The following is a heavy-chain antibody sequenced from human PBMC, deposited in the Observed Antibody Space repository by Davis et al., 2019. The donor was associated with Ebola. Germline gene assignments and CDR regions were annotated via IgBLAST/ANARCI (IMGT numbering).Heavy chain of an antibody. CDR2: LGTSADT. CDR3: AKDTSNIWFDM. D-gene: IGHD2-2*01. V-gene: IGHV3-23*01. J-gene: IGHJ3*02. CDR1: GFIFSTYV. Sequence: PGGSLRLSCSASGFIFSTYVMSWVRQAPGKGLEWVSTLGTSADTYYADSVKGRFTISRDNSKNTLYLQMNGLRVEDTAIYYRAKDTSNIWFDMWGQGTNVTVSS.